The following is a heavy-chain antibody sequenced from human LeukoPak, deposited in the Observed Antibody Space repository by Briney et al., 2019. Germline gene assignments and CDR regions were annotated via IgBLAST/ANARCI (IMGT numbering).Heavy chain of an antibody. V-gene: IGHV3-23*01. D-gene: IGHD2-8*01. CDR3: AKDRPVLMVYAIDWPFDY. CDR1: GFTFSDYY. J-gene: IGHJ4*02. CDR2: ISGSGGST. Sequence: PGGSLRLSCAASGFTFSDYYMTWIRQAPGKGLEWVSAISGSGGSTYYADSVKGRFTISRDNSKNTLYLQMNSLRAEDTAVYYCAKDRPVLMVYAIDWPFDYWGQGTLVTVSS.